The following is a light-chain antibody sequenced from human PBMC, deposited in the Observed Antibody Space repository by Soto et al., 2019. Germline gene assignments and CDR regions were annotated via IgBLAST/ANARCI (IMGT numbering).Light chain of an antibody. CDR1: SSDVGGFNL. V-gene: IGLV2-23*02. CDR2: EAT. Sequence: QSALTPPASVSGSPGQSITISCTGTSSDVGGFNLVSWYQQHPGKDPKLIIYEATKRPSGVSNRFSGSKSGNTASMTISGLQAEDEADYFCCSYARSSIVVFGGGTKLTVL. CDR3: CSYARSSIVV. J-gene: IGLJ2*01.